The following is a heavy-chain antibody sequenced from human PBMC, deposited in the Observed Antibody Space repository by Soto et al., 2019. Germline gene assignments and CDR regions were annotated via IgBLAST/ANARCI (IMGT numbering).Heavy chain of an antibody. CDR2: ISYDGSNK. CDR1: GFTFSSYG. V-gene: IGHV3-30*18. CDR3: AKARSGVVFGVDYYGMDV. D-gene: IGHD3-3*01. J-gene: IGHJ6*02. Sequence: GGSLRLSCAASGFTFSSYGMHWVRQAPGKRLEWVAVISYDGSNKYEAASVKCRFTITRDNAKNTLYLQMNSLRAEGTAVSYCAKARSGVVFGVDYYGMDVWGQGTTVTVSS.